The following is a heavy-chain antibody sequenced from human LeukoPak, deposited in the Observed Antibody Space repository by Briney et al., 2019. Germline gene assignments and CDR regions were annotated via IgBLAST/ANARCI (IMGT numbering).Heavy chain of an antibody. CDR3: ARVIWFGKTRSAYFDY. J-gene: IGHJ4*02. D-gene: IGHD3-10*01. Sequence: GGSLRLSCAASGFTFSDYYMSWIRQAPGKGLEWVSYISSSGSTIYYADSVKGRFTISRDNAKNSLYLQMNSLRAEDTAVYYCARVIWFGKTRSAYFDYWGQGTLVTVSS. CDR1: GFTFSDYY. CDR2: ISSSGSTI. V-gene: IGHV3-11*01.